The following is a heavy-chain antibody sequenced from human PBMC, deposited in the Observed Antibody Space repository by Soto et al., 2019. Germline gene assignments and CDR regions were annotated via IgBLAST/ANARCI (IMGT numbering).Heavy chain of an antibody. V-gene: IGHV1-46*01. J-gene: IGHJ4*02. CDR3: ARDRCDTTSCYECDY. Sequence: QVQLVQSGAEVKKSGASVEVSCKASGYTFTSYYMHWVRQAPGQGLEWRGIINPSGGSTRFAQKFQGRVTLTRDTSTSTVYMELSSLRSDDTAVYYCARDRCDTTSCYECDYWGQGTLVTVSS. CDR1: GYTFTSYY. CDR2: INPSGGST. D-gene: IGHD2-2*01.